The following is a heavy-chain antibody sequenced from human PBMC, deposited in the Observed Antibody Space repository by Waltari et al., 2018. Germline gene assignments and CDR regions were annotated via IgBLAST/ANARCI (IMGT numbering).Heavy chain of an antibody. CDR3: AKGESSSWSNPYFDF. Sequence: EVQLVETGGGVVRPGGSLRLSCAASGFIFGDYGMIWVRQAPGKGLEGVGGVKGNGVAKAYSDSGQRRVSIDRDNARNALFLQMTSLTTEDTAFYICAKGESSSWSNPYFDFWGQGAVVTVFS. J-gene: IGHJ4*02. CDR1: GFIFGDYG. D-gene: IGHD6-19*01. CDR2: VKGNGVAK. V-gene: IGHV3-20*01.